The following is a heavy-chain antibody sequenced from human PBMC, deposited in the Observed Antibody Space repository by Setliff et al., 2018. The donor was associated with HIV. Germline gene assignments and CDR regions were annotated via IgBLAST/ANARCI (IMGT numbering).Heavy chain of an antibody. D-gene: IGHD5-18*01. CDR3: ARQVGSQYSYWAYYFDS. CDR1: GYSISSGYF. Sequence: SETLSLTCAVSGYSISSGYFWGWIRQPPGKGLEWIGCLYHSGTNFYNPSLKSRVTISLDTSTNRFSLKLNSVTAADTAIYYCARQVGSQYSYWAYYFDSWGQGARVTVSS. V-gene: IGHV4-38-2*01. J-gene: IGHJ4*02. CDR2: LYHSGTN.